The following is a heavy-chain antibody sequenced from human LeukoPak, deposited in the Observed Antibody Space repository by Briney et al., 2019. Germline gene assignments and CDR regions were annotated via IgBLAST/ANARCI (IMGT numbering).Heavy chain of an antibody. Sequence: TSETLSLTCAVSGGSISSGGYYWSWIRQHPGKGLEWIGYIYYSGSTYYNPSLKSRVTISVDTSKNQFSLKLSSVTAADTAVYYCARDKAAAGTGDNWFDPWGQGTLVTVSS. CDR3: ARDKAAAGTGDNWFDP. V-gene: IGHV4-31*11. J-gene: IGHJ5*02. CDR1: GGSISSGGYY. CDR2: IYYSGST. D-gene: IGHD6-13*01.